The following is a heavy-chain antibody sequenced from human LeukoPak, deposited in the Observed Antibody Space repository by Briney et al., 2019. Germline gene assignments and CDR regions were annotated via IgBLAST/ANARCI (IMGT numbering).Heavy chain of an antibody. Sequence: GGSLRLSCAASGFTFSSYGMHWVRQAPGKGQEWVAVIWYDGSNKYYADSVKGRFTISRDNSKNTLYLQMNSLRAEDTAVYYCARGPYYYDSSGYYYFDYWGQGTLVTVSS. CDR3: ARGPYYYDSSGYYYFDY. CDR1: GFTFSSYG. D-gene: IGHD3-22*01. J-gene: IGHJ4*02. CDR2: IWYDGSNK. V-gene: IGHV3-33*01.